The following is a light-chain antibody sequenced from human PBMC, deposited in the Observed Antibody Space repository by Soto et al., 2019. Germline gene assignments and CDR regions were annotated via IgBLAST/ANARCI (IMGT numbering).Light chain of an antibody. J-gene: IGLJ1*01. CDR2: EVT. V-gene: IGLV2-14*01. CDR1: GWDICSCNR. CDR3: SSYTNINTSACV. Sequence: QSLLTQPASVSGSLGQWSTIWCTGNGWDICSCNRVSWEKQNPGRAPTLLIYEVTDRPSGVSNRFSGSKSGNTASLTISGLQAEYEAEYYCSSYTNINTSACVFGTGTKV.